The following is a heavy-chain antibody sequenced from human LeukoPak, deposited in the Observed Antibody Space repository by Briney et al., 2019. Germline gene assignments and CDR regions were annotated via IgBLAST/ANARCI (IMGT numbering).Heavy chain of an antibody. D-gene: IGHD6-6*01. CDR2: MNPSSGNT. CDR1: GYTFTSYD. J-gene: IGHJ4*02. CDR3: ARHSSSSLEY. V-gene: IGHV1-8*01. Sequence: ASVKVSCKASGYTFTSYDINWVRQATGQGLEWMGWMNPSSGNTGYAQKFQGRVTMTRNTSISTAYMELSSLRSEDTAVYYCARHSSSSLEYWGQGTLATVSS.